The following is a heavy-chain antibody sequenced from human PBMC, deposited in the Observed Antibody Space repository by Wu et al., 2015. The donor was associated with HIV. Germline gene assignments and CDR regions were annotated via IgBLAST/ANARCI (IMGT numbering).Heavy chain of an antibody. V-gene: IGHV1-69*12. CDR2: IIPIFGTA. CDR1: GGTFSSYA. CDR3: ARDRHSGYRDAFDI. Sequence: QVQLVQSGAEVKKPGSSVKVSCKASGGTFSSYAISWVRQAPGQGLEWMGGIIPIFGTANYAQKFQGRVTITADESTSTAYMELSSLRSEDTAVYYCARDRHSGYRDAFDIWGQGTMVTVSS. J-gene: IGHJ3*02. D-gene: IGHD5-12*01.